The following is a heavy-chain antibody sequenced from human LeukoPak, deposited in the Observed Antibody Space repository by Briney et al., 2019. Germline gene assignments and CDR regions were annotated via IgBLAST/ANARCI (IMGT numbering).Heavy chain of an antibody. CDR2: INPSGGST. D-gene: IGHD1-26*01. CDR3: ARSGSYGGGFDY. Sequence: ASVKVSCKASGYTFTSYYMHWVRQAPGQGLEWMGIINPSGGSTSYAQKFQGRVTMTRDTSTSTVYMELSRLRSDDTAVYYCARSGSYGGGFDYWGQGILVTVSS. J-gene: IGHJ4*02. V-gene: IGHV1-46*01. CDR1: GYTFTSYY.